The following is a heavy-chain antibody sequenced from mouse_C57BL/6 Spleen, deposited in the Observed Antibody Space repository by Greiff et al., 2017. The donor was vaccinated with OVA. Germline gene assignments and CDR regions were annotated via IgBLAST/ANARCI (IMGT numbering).Heavy chain of an antibody. CDR1: GYTFTSYW. D-gene: IGHD1-1*01. Sequence: VQLQQPGAELVKPGASVKLSCKASGYTFTSYWMHWVKQRPGQGLEWIGMIHPNSGSTNYNEKFKSKATLTVDKSSSTAYMQLSSLTSEDSAFYYCARNYGSISWFAYWGQGTLVTVSA. J-gene: IGHJ3*01. V-gene: IGHV1-64*01. CDR3: ARNYGSISWFAY. CDR2: IHPNSGST.